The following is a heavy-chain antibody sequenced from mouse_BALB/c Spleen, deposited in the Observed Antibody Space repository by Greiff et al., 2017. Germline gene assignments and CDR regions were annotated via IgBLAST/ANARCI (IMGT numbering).Heavy chain of an antibody. CDR1: GFSLTSYG. CDR2: IWSGGST. J-gene: IGHJ4*01. D-gene: IGHD1-1*01. Sequence: VQLQQSGPGLVQPSQTLSITCTVSGFSLTSYGVHWVRQSPGKGLEWLGVIWSGGSTDYNAAFISRLSISKDNSKSQVFFKMNSLQADDTAIYYCARKNRHYYGSSSYAMDYWGQGTSVTVSS. V-gene: IGHV2-4-1*01. CDR3: ARKNRHYYGSSSYAMDY.